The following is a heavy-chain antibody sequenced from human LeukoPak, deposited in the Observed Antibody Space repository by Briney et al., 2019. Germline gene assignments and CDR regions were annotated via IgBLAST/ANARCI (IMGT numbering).Heavy chain of an antibody. CDR1: GYTFTSYY. D-gene: IGHD4-11*01. CDR2: INPSGGST. V-gene: IGHV1-46*01. CDR3: ARSASYSNYGAYYYYYYMDV. Sequence: ASVKVSCKASGYTFTSYYMHWVRQAPGQGLEWMGIINPSGGSTSYAQKFQGRVTMTRDMSTSTAYMELSSLRSEDTAVYYCARSASYSNYGAYYYYYYMDVWGKGTTVTVSS. J-gene: IGHJ6*03.